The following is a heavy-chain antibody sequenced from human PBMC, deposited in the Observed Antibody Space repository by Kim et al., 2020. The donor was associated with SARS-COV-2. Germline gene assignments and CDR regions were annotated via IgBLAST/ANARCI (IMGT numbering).Heavy chain of an antibody. Sequence: SETLSLTCTVSGGSISSYYWSWIRQPPGKGLEWIGYIYYSGSTNYNPSLKSRVTISVDTSKNQFSLKLSSVTAADTAVYYCARRGLGYCSGGSCYSGFGYWGQGTLVTVSS. V-gene: IGHV4-59*08. D-gene: IGHD2-15*01. J-gene: IGHJ4*02. CDR2: IYYSGST. CDR1: GGSISSYY. CDR3: ARRGLGYCSGGSCYSGFGY.